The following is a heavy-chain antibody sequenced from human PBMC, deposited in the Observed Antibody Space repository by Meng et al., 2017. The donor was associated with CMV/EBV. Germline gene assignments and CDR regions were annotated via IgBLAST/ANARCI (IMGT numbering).Heavy chain of an antibody. Sequence: SGPTLVKPTQTLTLTCTFSGFSLSTSGVGVGWIRQPPGKALEWLALIYWDDDKRYSPSLKSRLTITKDTSKNQVVLTMTNIDPVDTATYYCAHRRGEGDQYDYVWGSYRYDAFDIWGQGTMVTVSS. CDR3: AHRRGEGDQYDYVWGSYRYDAFDI. D-gene: IGHD3-16*02. V-gene: IGHV2-5*02. J-gene: IGHJ3*02. CDR1: GFSLSTSGVG. CDR2: IYWDDDK.